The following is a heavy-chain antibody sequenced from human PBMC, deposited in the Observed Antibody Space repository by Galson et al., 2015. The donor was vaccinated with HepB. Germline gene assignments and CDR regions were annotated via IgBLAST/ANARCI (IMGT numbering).Heavy chain of an antibody. Sequence: SLRLSCAASGFTFSGYAMSWVRQAPGKGLEWVSAITRSADTTYYADSVKGRFTISRDNSKSTLLLQMNDLRAEDTAVYYCAKRKAHYDSTGYYYDYWGQGTLVTVSS. CDR2: ITRSADTT. D-gene: IGHD3-22*01. J-gene: IGHJ4*02. V-gene: IGHV3-23*01. CDR1: GFTFSGYA. CDR3: AKRKAHYDSTGYYYDY.